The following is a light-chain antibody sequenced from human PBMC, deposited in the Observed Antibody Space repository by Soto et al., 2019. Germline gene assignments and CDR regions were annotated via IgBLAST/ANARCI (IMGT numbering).Light chain of an antibody. J-gene: IGKJ2*01. CDR2: GAS. CDR3: LRYGDAPPAYT. CDR1: QSVSSRN. V-gene: IGKV3-20*01. Sequence: EIVLTQSPGTVSLSPGERATLSCRASQSVSSRNLAWYRQKPGQAPSLRIFGASNRATGIPDRFSGSGSGTDLTLTISRLEPEDCAVYFCLRYGDAPPAYTFGQGTKLEIK.